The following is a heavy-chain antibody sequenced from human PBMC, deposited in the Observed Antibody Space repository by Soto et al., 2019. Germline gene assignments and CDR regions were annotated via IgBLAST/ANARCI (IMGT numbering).Heavy chain of an antibody. J-gene: IGHJ6*02. CDR2: INPKTAAT. Sequence: QVQLVQSGAEVKKSGASVKVSCKASGYTFSDYFIQWLRQAPGQGLEWVAWINPKTAATNYAKKFQDRVTLTSDTSFSTDYLELTRLRPADTAVYYCARIKWGLDYYSGMDVWGQGTAVTVSS. CDR1: GYTFSDYF. D-gene: IGHD1-26*01. CDR3: ARIKWGLDYYSGMDV. V-gene: IGHV1-2*02.